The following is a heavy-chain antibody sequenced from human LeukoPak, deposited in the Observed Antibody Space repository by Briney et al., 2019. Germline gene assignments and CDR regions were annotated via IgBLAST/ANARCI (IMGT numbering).Heavy chain of an antibody. CDR1: GGSIGSYY. D-gene: IGHD5-18*01. CDR3: ARDIPGYSYGSAFDI. CDR2: IYYSGST. V-gene: IGHV4-59*01. J-gene: IGHJ3*02. Sequence: SETLSLTCTVSGGSIGSYYWSWIRQPPGKGLEWIGYIYYSGSTSYNPSLKSRVTISVDTSKNQFSLKLSSVTAADTAVYYCARDIPGYSYGSAFDIWGQGTMVTVSS.